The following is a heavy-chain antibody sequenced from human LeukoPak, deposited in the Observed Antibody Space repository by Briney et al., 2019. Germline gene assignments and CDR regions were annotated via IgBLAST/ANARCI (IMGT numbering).Heavy chain of an antibody. V-gene: IGHV1-18*01. Sequence: ASVKVSCKASGYAFSNYGISWVRQAPGQGLEWLGWISTFNGNTNYAQKFQDRVTMTTDTSTNTAYLEFRSLRSDDTAVYYCARRHLIGNGYFDHWGQGTLITVSS. J-gene: IGHJ4*02. CDR1: GYAFSNYG. CDR2: ISTFNGNT. CDR3: ARRHLIGNGYFDH. D-gene: IGHD3-16*01.